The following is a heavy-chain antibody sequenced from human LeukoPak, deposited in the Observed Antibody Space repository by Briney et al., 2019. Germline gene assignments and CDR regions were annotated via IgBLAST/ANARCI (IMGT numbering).Heavy chain of an antibody. CDR2: ISISSRYI. V-gene: IGHV3-21*01. D-gene: IGHD5-12*01. Sequence: GGSLTLSCAASAFTFSSYSMKWVRQAPGKGREWVSSISISSRYIDYTDSVKGRFTISTDNAKNSLYLQINSLRAEDTAVYYCARGSGSGYDCDGWGQGTLVTVSS. CDR1: AFTFSSYS. J-gene: IGHJ4*02. CDR3: ARGSGSGYDCDG.